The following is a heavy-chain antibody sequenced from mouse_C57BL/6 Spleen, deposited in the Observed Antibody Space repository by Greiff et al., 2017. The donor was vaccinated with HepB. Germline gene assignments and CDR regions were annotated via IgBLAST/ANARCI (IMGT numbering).Heavy chain of an antibody. V-gene: IGHV1-42*01. Sequence: VQLQQSGPELVKPGASVKISCKASGYSFTGYYMNWVKQSPEKSLEWIGEINPSTGGTTYNQKFKAKATLTVDKSSSTAYMQLKSLTSEDSAVYYCARYGYDGGVFDYWGQGTTLTVAS. CDR3: ARYGYDGGVFDY. J-gene: IGHJ2*01. CDR2: INPSTGGT. CDR1: GYSFTGYY. D-gene: IGHD2-2*01.